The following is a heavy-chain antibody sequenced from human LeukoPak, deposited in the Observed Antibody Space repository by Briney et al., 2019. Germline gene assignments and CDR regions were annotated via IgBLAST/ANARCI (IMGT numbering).Heavy chain of an antibody. Sequence: PSETLSLTCTVSGGSISSYYWSWIRQPPGKGLEWIGYIYYSGSTNYNPSLRSRVTISVDTSKNQFSLKLSSVTAADTAIYYCARPGFSYGSNWYFDLWGRGTLVTVSS. CDR3: ARPGFSYGSNWYFDL. V-gene: IGHV4-59*08. J-gene: IGHJ2*01. CDR2: IYYSGST. CDR1: GGSISSYY. D-gene: IGHD3-16*01.